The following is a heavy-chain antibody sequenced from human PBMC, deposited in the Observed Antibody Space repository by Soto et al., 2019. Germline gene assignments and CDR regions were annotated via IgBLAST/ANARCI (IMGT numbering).Heavy chain of an antibody. CDR1: GFSFTHYW. CDR2: IYPSDSAT. CDR3: ARGGLKGGTPSAEFEP. V-gene: IGHV5-51*01. Sequence: PGESLKISCQGSGFSFTHYWIGWVRQVPGKGLEWMGVIYPSDSATRYNPSFQGQVAMSADPSISTAYLQWSSLKASDTAIYFCARGGLKGGTPSAEFEPWGQGTQVTVSS. D-gene: IGHD2-2*01. J-gene: IGHJ5*02.